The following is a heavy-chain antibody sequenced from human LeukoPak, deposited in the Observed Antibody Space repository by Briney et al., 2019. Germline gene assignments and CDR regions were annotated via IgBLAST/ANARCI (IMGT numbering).Heavy chain of an antibody. CDR1: GYTFTTYY. J-gene: IGHJ1*01. CDR2: INSRDGTT. D-gene: IGHD2-15*01. CDR3: AKSMSGGLGFFQS. V-gene: IGHV1-46*01. Sequence: ASVKLSCKASGYTFTTYYIHWVRQAPGQGLEWIGVINSRDGTTSDPQKFQGRVTMTRDTSISTTYMELRSLRSDDTAVYYCAKSMSGGLGFFQSWGQGTLVTVSS.